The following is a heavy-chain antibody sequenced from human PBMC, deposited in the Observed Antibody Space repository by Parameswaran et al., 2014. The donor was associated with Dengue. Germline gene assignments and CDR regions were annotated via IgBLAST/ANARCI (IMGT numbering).Heavy chain of an antibody. J-gene: IGHJ4*02. Sequence: RWIRQPPGKGLEWIGYIYYSGSTNYNPSLKSRVTISVDTSKNQFSLKLSSVTAADTAVYYCARAPYSSGWYYFDYWGQGTLVTVSS. V-gene: IGHV4-59*01. CDR2: IYYSGST. D-gene: IGHD6-19*01. CDR3: ARAPYSSGWYYFDY.